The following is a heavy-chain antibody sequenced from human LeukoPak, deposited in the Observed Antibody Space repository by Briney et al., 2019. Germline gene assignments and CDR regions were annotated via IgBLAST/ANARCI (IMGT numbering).Heavy chain of an antibody. V-gene: IGHV3-23*01. J-gene: IGHJ6*02. CDR2: IGGSGTST. Sequence: GGSLRLSCAASGFSGYAMIWVRQAPGKGLEWVSAIGGSGTSTFYADSVKGRFTISRDNSKNTLYLQMNSLRAEDTAVYYCAKTSQGHPPYYCSMDVWGQGTTVTVSS. CDR1: GFSGYA. CDR3: AKTSQGHPPYYCSMDV.